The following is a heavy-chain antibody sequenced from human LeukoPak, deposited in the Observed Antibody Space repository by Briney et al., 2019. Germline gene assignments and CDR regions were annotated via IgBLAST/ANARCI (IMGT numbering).Heavy chain of an antibody. D-gene: IGHD6-19*01. CDR3: ARWSYSSDWYFGTFDI. V-gene: IGHV1-18*01. CDR1: GYTFNTYG. Sequence: ASVKVSFKSSGYTFNTYGISWVRQAPGQGLEWMGWISTYDGNTNYAQNLQGRVTMTTDTSTRTAYMELRSLRSGDTAVYYCARWSYSSDWYFGTFDIWAQGKTVTISS. CDR2: ISTYDGNT. J-gene: IGHJ3*02.